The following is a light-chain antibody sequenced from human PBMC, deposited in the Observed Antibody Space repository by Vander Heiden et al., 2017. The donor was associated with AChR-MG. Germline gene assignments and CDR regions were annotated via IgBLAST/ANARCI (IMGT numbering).Light chain of an antibody. V-gene: IGLV1-40*01. CDR1: SSNIGAGYD. CDR2: GNN. J-gene: IGLJ2*01. Sequence: QSVLTQPPSVSGAPRQRITISCTGSSSNIGAGYDVHWYQQLPATAPKLLIYGNNNRPSGVPDRFSGSKSGTSASLAITGLQAEDEADYYCQSYDSSLSGVVFGGGTKLTVL. CDR3: QSYDSSLSGVV.